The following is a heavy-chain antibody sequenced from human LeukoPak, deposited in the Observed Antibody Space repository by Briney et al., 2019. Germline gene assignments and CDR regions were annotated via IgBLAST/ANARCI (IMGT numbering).Heavy chain of an antibody. J-gene: IGHJ1*01. CDR1: GGTFSSYA. Sequence: SVKVSCKASGGTFSSYAISWVRQAPGQGLEWMGGIIPIFGTANYAQKFQGRVTITTDESTSTAYMELSSLRSEDTAVYYCARAAGSSSPAEYFQHWGQGTLVTVSS. V-gene: IGHV1-69*05. CDR2: IIPIFGTA. CDR3: ARAAGSSSPAEYFQH. D-gene: IGHD2-2*01.